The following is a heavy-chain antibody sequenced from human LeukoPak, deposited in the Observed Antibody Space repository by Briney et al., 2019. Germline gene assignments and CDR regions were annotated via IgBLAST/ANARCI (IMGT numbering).Heavy chain of an antibody. V-gene: IGHV3-48*01. J-gene: IGHJ4*02. CDR2: ISSSSTTI. CDR3: ARDEMAVTAPFNY. CDR1: GFTFSSYS. D-gene: IGHD2-21*02. Sequence: PGGSLSLSCAASGFTFSSYSMNWVRQAPGKGLEWVSYISSSSTTIYYADSVKGRFSISRDNAKNSLYLQLNSLRGEDTAVYYCARDEMAVTAPFNYWGQGTLVSVSS.